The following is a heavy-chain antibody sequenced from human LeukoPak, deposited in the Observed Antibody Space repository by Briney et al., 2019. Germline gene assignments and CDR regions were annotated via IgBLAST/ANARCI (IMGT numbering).Heavy chain of an antibody. D-gene: IGHD6-19*01. CDR1: GFTFSSYW. CDR3: ARGGGIAVAGSVNYFDY. V-gene: IGHV3-7*01. CDR2: IKQDGSEK. Sequence: GGSLRLSCAASGFTFSSYWMSWVRQAPGKGLEWVANIKQDGSEKYYVDSVKGRFTISRDNAKNSLYLQMNSLRAEDTAVYYCARGGGIAVAGSVNYFDYWGQGTLVTVSS. J-gene: IGHJ4*02.